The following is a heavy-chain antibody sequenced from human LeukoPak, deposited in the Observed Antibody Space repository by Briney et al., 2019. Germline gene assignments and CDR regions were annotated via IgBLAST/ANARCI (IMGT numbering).Heavy chain of an antibody. CDR2: ISASGDST. Sequence: GGSLRLSCAASGFTFSSYAMSWARQAPGKGLEWVSTISASGDSTYYADSVKGRVPSFRDLSRETLVVQMNSLRAEDTAVYYCARYIRSPLYYFDYWGRGTLVTVSS. CDR3: ARYIRSPLYYFDY. D-gene: IGHD1-14*01. V-gene: IGHV3-23*01. CDR1: GFTFSSYA. J-gene: IGHJ4*02.